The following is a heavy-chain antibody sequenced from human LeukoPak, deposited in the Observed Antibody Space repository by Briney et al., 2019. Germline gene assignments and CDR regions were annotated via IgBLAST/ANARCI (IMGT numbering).Heavy chain of an antibody. J-gene: IGHJ4*02. V-gene: IGHV3-7*04. Sequence: PGGSLRLSCAASGFTFSTSWMSWVRQAPGRGLEWLANINQGGSEKHYVDSVKGRFTISRDNSKNTLSLQMNSLRAEDTAVYYCARDYYDSSGYYGVDYWGQGTLVTVSS. CDR3: ARDYYDSSGYYGVDY. CDR1: GFTFSTSW. D-gene: IGHD3-22*01. CDR2: INQGGSEK.